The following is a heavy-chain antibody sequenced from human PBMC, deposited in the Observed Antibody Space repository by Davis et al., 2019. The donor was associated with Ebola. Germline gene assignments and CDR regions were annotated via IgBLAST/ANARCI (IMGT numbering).Heavy chain of an antibody. D-gene: IGHD6-19*01. Sequence: GESLKISCQCSGYSFTSYWIGWVRQMPGTGLEWMRIIYPCDSDTRYGPSFQGQVTISADKSISTAYLQWSSLKASDTAMYYCASLDWPGYRSCWRNWGQGTLVTVSS. CDR3: ASLDWPGYRSCWRN. CDR1: GYSFTSYW. V-gene: IGHV5-51*01. J-gene: IGHJ4*02. CDR2: IYPCDSDT.